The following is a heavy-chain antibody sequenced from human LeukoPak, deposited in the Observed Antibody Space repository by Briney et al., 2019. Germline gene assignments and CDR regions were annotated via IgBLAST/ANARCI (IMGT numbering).Heavy chain of an antibody. V-gene: IGHV3-23*01. CDR3: ANNYYDFWSGYYYYFDY. CDR1: GFTFSSYA. CDR2: ISGSGGST. Sequence: SGGSLRLSCAASGFTFSSYAMSWVRQAPGKGLEWVSAISGSGGSTYYADSVKGRFTISRDNSKNTLYLQMNSLRAEDTAVYYCANNYYDFWSGYYYYFDYWGQGTLVTVSS. D-gene: IGHD3-3*01. J-gene: IGHJ4*02.